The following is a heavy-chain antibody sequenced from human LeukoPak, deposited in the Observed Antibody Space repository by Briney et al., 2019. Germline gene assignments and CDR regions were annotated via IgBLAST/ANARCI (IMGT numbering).Heavy chain of an antibody. V-gene: IGHV3-23*01. D-gene: IGHD3-3*01. CDR2: ISGSGGST. CDR1: GFTSSSYA. Sequence: GGSLRLSCAASGFTSSSYAMSWVRQAPGKGLEWVSAISGSGGSTYYADSVKGRFTISRDNSKNTLYLQMNSLRAEDTAVYYCAKSPIGDDFWSGYYSLYYYGMDVWGQGTTVTVSS. CDR3: AKSPIGDDFWSGYYSLYYYGMDV. J-gene: IGHJ6*02.